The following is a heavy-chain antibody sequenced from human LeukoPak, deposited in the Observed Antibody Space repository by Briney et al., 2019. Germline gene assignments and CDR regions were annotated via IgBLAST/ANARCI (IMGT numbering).Heavy chain of an antibody. Sequence: PSETLSLTCAVYGGSFSGYYWGLIRQPPGKGLEWIGSIYHSGSTYYNPSLKSRVTISVDTSKNQFSLKLSSVTAADTAVYYCARALLYCSSTSCYTRGFDYWGQGTLVTVSS. CDR1: GGSFSGYY. D-gene: IGHD2-2*02. V-gene: IGHV4-38-2*01. J-gene: IGHJ4*02. CDR2: IYHSGST. CDR3: ARALLYCSSTSCYTRGFDY.